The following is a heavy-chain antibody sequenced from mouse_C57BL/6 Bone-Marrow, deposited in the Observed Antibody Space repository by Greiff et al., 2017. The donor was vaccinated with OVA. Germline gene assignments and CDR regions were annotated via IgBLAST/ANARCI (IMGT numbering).Heavy chain of an antibody. CDR2: INPYNGDT. CDR1: GYSFTGYF. J-gene: IGHJ4*01. Sequence: EVQLKESGPELVKPGASVKISCKASGYSFTGYFMNWVKQSHGKSLEWIGRINPYNGDTFYNQKFKGKATLTVAKSSSTANMELLSLTSEDFAVYYCARKVTTAVGGYAMDYWGQGTSVTVSS. CDR3: ARKVTTAVGGYAMDY. D-gene: IGHD1-1*01. V-gene: IGHV1-37*01.